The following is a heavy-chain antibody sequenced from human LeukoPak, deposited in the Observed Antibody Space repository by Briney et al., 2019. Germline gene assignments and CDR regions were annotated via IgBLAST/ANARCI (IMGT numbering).Heavy chain of an antibody. Sequence: GGSLRLSCAASGFTFSSYAMSWVRQAPGQGLKWVSSLSGSGGSPNYANSVKGRFTISRDNSKNTLYLQMNSLRAEDTAVYYCANALGGGNTWYYFDCWGQGTLVTVSS. CDR2: LSGSGGSP. CDR3: ANALGGGNTWYYFDC. D-gene: IGHD6-13*01. V-gene: IGHV3-23*01. CDR1: GFTFSSYA. J-gene: IGHJ4*02.